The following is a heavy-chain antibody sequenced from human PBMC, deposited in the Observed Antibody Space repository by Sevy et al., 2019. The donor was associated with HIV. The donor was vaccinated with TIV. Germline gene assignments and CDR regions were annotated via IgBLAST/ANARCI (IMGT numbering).Heavy chain of an antibody. CDR1: GFTFGTYT. D-gene: IGHD5-18*01. J-gene: IGHJ6*02. CDR3: AKGDTSFYGMDV. Sequence: GGSLRLSCAASGFTFGTYTMNWVRQAPGKGLEWVSAISGSGGSTYYTDSVKGRFTISRDNSKTTLYLQMNSLRAEDMAVYYCAKGDTSFYGMDVWGQGTTVTVSS. V-gene: IGHV3-23*01. CDR2: ISGSGGST.